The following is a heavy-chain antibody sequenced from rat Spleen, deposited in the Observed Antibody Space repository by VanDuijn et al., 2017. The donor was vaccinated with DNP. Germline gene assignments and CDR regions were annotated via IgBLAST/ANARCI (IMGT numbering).Heavy chain of an antibody. V-gene: IGHV5S11*01. CDR3: ARHGTTVVFDY. CDR2: VSTSGGRT. J-gene: IGHJ2*01. CDR1: GFTFSDYG. Sequence: EVHLVESGGGLVQPGRSLKISCAASGFTFSDYGMAWVRQGPKKGLEWVATVSTSGGRTYYRDSVKGRFTISRDNAKSTLYLQMDSLRSEETATYYCARHGTTVVFDYWGQGVMVTVSS. D-gene: IGHD1-1*01.